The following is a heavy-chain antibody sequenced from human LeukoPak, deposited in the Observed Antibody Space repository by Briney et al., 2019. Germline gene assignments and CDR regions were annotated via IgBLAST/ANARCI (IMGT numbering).Heavy chain of an antibody. V-gene: IGHV3-13*04. J-gene: IGHJ3*01. CDR2: ITTTGDT. CDR1: GFTFSTYD. D-gene: IGHD7-27*01. Sequence: GGSLRLSCAASGFTFSTYDMYGVRQTTGEGLEWVSGITTTGDTYYPGSVKGRFTISRENAKNTLYLQMNSLRAGDTAVYYCARGIRSGVWAFDFRSQGTMVTVSS. CDR3: ARGIRSGVWAFDF.